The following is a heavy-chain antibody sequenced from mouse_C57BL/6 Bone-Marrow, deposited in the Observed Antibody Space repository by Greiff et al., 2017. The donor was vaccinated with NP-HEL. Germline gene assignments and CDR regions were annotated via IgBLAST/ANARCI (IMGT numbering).Heavy chain of an antibody. CDR3: ARSGYYGSSLYYFDY. CDR2: IFPGSGST. D-gene: IGHD1-1*01. J-gene: IGHJ2*01. CDR1: GYTFTDYY. Sequence: VQLQQSGPELVKPGASVKISCKASGYTFTDYYINWVKQRPGQGLEWIGWIFPGSGSTYYNEKFKGKATLTVAKSSSTAYMLLSSLTSEDSAVYFCARSGYYGSSLYYFDYWGQGTTLTVSS. V-gene: IGHV1-75*01.